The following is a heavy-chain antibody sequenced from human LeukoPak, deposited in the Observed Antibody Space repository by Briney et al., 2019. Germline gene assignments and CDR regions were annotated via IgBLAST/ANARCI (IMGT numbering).Heavy chain of an antibody. CDR1: GFTFCNYA. Sequence: GGSLRLSCSASGFTFCNYAMHWVRQAPGKGLEYVSTISNNVGSTYYADSVKGRFTISRDNSKNTLYLQMRSLRIEDTAMYYCVKAALQYYYDTSGSFDYWGQGTLVTVSS. CDR3: VKAALQYYYDTSGSFDY. J-gene: IGHJ4*02. D-gene: IGHD3-22*01. CDR2: ISNNVGST. V-gene: IGHV3-64D*09.